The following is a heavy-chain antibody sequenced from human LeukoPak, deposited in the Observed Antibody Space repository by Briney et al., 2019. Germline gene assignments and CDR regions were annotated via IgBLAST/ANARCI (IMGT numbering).Heavy chain of an antibody. J-gene: IGHJ4*02. CDR2: INPHSGGT. Sequence: AASVKVSCKASGYTFTSYYMHWVRQAPGQGLEWMGWINPHSGGTNYAQKFQERLTITRDMSTSTAYMELSSLRSEDTAVYYCAAEDDFLTGYYDFDYWGQGTVVTVSS. CDR1: GYTFTSYY. D-gene: IGHD3-9*01. CDR3: AAEDDFLTGYYDFDY. V-gene: IGHV1-2*02.